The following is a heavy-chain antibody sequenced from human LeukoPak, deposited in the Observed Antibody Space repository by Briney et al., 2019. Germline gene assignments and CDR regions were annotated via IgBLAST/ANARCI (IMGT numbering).Heavy chain of an antibody. V-gene: IGHV4-30-2*01. CDR1: GGSISSGGYS. Sequence: SETLSLTCAVSGGSISSGGYSWSWIRQPPGKGLEWIGYIYHSGSTYYNPSLKSRVTISVDRSKNQFSLKLSSVTAADTAVYYCARGRGGDGPLKVFDYWGQGTLVTVSS. J-gene: IGHJ4*02. CDR2: IYHSGST. CDR3: ARGRGGDGPLKVFDY. D-gene: IGHD2-21*02.